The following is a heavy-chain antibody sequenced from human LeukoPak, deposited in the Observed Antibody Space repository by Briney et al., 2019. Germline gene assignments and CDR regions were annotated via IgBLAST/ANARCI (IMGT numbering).Heavy chain of an antibody. CDR1: GCSFIGYY. CDR2: INPNSGGA. J-gene: IGHJ3*02. V-gene: IGHV1-2*02. D-gene: IGHD7-27*01. Sequence: ASVKVSGKASGCSFIGYYIHWVRQAPGQGLELMGWINPNSGGANYAQKFQGRVIMIRDTSISTVYMELTRLRSDDTAMYYCSKSNNWGSFSYCFDIWGQGTMVTVAS. CDR3: SKSNNWGSFSYCFDI.